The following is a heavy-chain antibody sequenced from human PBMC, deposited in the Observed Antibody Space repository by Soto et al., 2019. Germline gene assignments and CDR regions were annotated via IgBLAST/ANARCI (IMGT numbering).Heavy chain of an antibody. J-gene: IGHJ3*02. CDR1: GGTFSSYA. Sequence: QVQLVQSGAEVKKPGSSGKVSCKASGGTFSSYAISWVRQAPGQGLEWMGGIIPIFGTANYAQKFQGRVTITADESTSTAYMELSSLRSEDTAVYYCARAYPEPYSSSWYGLEWAFDIWGQGTMVTVSS. CDR2: IIPIFGTA. D-gene: IGHD6-13*01. CDR3: ARAYPEPYSSSWYGLEWAFDI. V-gene: IGHV1-69*01.